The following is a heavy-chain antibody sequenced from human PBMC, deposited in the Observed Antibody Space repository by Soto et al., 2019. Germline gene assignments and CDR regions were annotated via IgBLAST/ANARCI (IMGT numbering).Heavy chain of an antibody. V-gene: IGHV3-30*18. D-gene: IGHD3-10*01. Sequence: GGSLRLSCAASGFAFSTYGMQWVRHAPGKGLEWVALISYDGGDFYYADSVKGRFTISRDNSKHTLSLQMDSLRVGDTAVYYCAKDFGAWSDSWGQGTLVTVSS. CDR1: GFAFSTYG. CDR3: AKDFGAWSDS. J-gene: IGHJ5*01. CDR2: ISYDGGDF.